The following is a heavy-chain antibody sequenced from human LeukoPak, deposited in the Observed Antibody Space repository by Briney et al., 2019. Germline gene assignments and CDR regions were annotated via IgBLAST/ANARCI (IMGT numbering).Heavy chain of an antibody. CDR3: ARGSGSSNMDV. Sequence: SETLSLTCTVSGGSINSGSYYWTWIRQPAGKGLEWIGRVYTSGSTNYNPSLKSRVTMSVDTSKNQFSLKLSSVTAADTAVYYCARGSGSSNMDVWGKGTTVTISS. J-gene: IGHJ6*03. V-gene: IGHV4-61*02. CDR2: VYTSGST. CDR1: GGSINSGSYY. D-gene: IGHD3-10*01.